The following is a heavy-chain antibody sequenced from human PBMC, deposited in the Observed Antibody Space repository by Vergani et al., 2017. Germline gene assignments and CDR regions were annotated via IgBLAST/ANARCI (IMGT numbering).Heavy chain of an antibody. CDR3: AKATYGSGHLDY. CDR1: GFTFSSYA. V-gene: IGHV3-23*01. J-gene: IGHJ4*02. Sequence: EVQLLESGGGLVQPGGSLRLSCAASGFTFSSYAMSWVRQAPGKGLEWVSAISGSGGSTYYADSVKGRFTISRDNSKNTLYLQMKSLRAEDTAVYYCAKATYGSGHLDYWGQGTLVTVSS. D-gene: IGHD3-10*01. CDR2: ISGSGGST.